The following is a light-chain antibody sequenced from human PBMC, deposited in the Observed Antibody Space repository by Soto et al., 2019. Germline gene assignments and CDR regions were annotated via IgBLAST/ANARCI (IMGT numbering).Light chain of an antibody. J-gene: IGKJ5*01. CDR3: QQRSS. Sequence: EIVLTQSPATLSLSPEERATLSCRASQSVSSYLAWYQQKPGQAPRLLIYDASNRATGIPARFSGSGSGTDFTLTISSLEPEDFAVYYCQQRSSFGQGTRLE. CDR2: DAS. V-gene: IGKV3-11*01. CDR1: QSVSSY.